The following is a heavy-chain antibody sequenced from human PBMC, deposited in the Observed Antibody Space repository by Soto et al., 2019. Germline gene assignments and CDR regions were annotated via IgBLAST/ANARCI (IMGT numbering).Heavy chain of an antibody. CDR1: GLTFSSYG. CDR3: AKDTYYHDSSGYYIFDY. J-gene: IGHJ4*02. CDR2: ISYDGSNK. Sequence: QVQLVESGGGVVQPGRSLRLSCAAYGLTFSSYGMHWVRQAPGKGPEWVAAISYDGSNKNYADSVKGRFTISRDNSKNTVYLQMNSLRAEDTAVYYCAKDTYYHDSSGYYIFDYWGQGTLVTVSS. D-gene: IGHD3-22*01. V-gene: IGHV3-30*18.